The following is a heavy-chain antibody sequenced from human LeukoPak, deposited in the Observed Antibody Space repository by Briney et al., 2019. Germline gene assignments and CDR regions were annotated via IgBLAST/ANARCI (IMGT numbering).Heavy chain of an antibody. CDR1: GFTFSSYS. CDR3: AKQGSLPWYYYGVDV. J-gene: IGHJ6*02. D-gene: IGHD2-15*01. V-gene: IGHV3-21*01. Sequence: GGSLRLSCAASGFTFSSYSMNWVRQVPGKGLEWVSSISSSSSYIYYADSVKGRFTISRDNSKNTLYLQMNSLRVEDTAVYYCAKQGSLPWYYYGVDVWGRGTTVTVSS. CDR2: ISSSSSYI.